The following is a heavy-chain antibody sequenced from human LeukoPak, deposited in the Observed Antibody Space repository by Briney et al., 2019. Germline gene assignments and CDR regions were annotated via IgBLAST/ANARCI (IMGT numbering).Heavy chain of an antibody. Sequence: PGGSLRLSCAASGFTFSCCAMGWVRQAPGKGLEWLAYIGGSGRKIDYADSVKGRFTISRDNAQNLLYLHMNSLRAEDSAIYYCARNLNVERDVGGGGTTVTVSS. CDR1: GFTFSCCA. CDR3: ARNLNVERDV. CDR2: IGGSGRKI. J-gene: IGHJ6*02. V-gene: IGHV3-11*01.